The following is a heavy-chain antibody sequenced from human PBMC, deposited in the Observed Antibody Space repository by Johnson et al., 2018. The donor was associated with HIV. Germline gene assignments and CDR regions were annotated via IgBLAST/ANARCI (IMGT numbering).Heavy chain of an antibody. Sequence: QVQLVESGGGVVQPGRSLRLSCAASGFTFSSYGMHWVRQAPGKGLEWVAVISYDGSNKYYADSVKGRFTISRDNSKNTLYLQMNSLRAEDTAVYYCANDLDRSGYYSLTDAFDIWGQGTMVTVSS. J-gene: IGHJ3*02. D-gene: IGHD3-22*01. CDR1: GFTFSSYG. CDR2: ISYDGSNK. CDR3: ANDLDRSGYYSLTDAFDI. V-gene: IGHV3-30*18.